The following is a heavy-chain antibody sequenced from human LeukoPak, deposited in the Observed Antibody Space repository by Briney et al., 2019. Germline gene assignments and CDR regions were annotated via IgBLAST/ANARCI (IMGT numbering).Heavy chain of an antibody. J-gene: IGHJ4*02. CDR1: GFTFSSYA. CDR2: ISYDGSNK. CDR3: AKGQYDYHMIVVVITTEGLDY. Sequence: SGGSLRLSCAASGFTFSSYAMHWVRQAPGKGLEWVAVISYDGSNKYYADSVKGRFTISRDNSKNTLYLQMNSLRAEDTAVYYCAKGQYDYHMIVVVITTEGLDYWGQGTLVTVSS. D-gene: IGHD3-22*01. V-gene: IGHV3-30-3*01.